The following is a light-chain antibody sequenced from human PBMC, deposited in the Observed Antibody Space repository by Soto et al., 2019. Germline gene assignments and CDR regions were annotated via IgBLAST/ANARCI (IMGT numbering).Light chain of an antibody. CDR1: QGISSY. Sequence: DIQLTQSPSFLSASVGDRVTITCRASQGISSYLAWYQQKPGKAPKLLIYAASTLQSGVPSRFSGSGSGTEFTLTISSLQPEDFATHYCQQLNSYPGYTFGQGTKREIK. CDR3: QQLNSYPGYT. J-gene: IGKJ2*01. V-gene: IGKV1-9*01. CDR2: AAS.